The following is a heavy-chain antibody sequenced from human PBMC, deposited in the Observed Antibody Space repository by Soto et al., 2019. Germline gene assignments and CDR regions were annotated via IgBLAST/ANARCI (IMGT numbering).Heavy chain of an antibody. CDR2: ISAYNGNT. Sequence: ASVKVSCKASGYTFTSYGISWVRQAPGQGLEWMGWISAYNGNTNYAQKLQGRVTMTTDTSTSTAYMELRSLRSDDTAVYYCASESSRARASDRWGQGTLVTVSS. V-gene: IGHV1-18*01. J-gene: IGHJ5*02. CDR3: ASESSRARASDR. CDR1: GYTFTSYG.